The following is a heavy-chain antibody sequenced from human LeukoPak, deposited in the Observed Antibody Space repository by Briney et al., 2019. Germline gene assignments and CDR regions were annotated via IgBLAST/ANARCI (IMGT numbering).Heavy chain of an antibody. CDR1: GFTFSSYA. V-gene: IGHV3-30*02. J-gene: IGHJ4*02. CDR2: IRYDGSNK. Sequence: GGSLRLSCAVSGFTFSSYAMSWVRQAPGKGLEWVAYIRYDGSNKYYADSVKGRFTISRDNSKNTLYLQMNSLRAEDTAVYYCAKNERRDGYNYPAYWGQGTLVTVSS. CDR3: AKNERRDGYNYPAY. D-gene: IGHD5-24*01.